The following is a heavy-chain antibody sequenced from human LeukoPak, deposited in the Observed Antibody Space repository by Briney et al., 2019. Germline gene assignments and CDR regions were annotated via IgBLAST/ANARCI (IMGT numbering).Heavy chain of an antibody. CDR3: AKDGARYFDWLDRSGMDV. V-gene: IGHV3-30*18. Sequence: GGSLRLSCAASGFTFSSYGMHWVRQAPGKGLEWVAVISYDGSNKYYADSVKGRFTISRGNSKNTLYLQMNSLRAEDTAVYYCAKDGARYFDWLDRSGMDVWGQGTTVTVSS. CDR1: GFTFSSYG. CDR2: ISYDGSNK. J-gene: IGHJ6*02. D-gene: IGHD3-9*01.